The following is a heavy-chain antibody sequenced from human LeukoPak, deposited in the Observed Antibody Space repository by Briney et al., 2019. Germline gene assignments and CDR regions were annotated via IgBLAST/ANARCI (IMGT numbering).Heavy chain of an antibody. Sequence: ASVKVSCTVSGYTLTELSMHWVRQAPGKGLEWMGGFDPEDGETIYAQKFQGRVTMTEDTSTDTAYMELSSLRSEDTAVYYCATGEVAVAGTAPDYWGQGTLVTVSS. J-gene: IGHJ4*02. CDR1: GYTLTELS. CDR3: ATGEVAVAGTAPDY. D-gene: IGHD6-19*01. V-gene: IGHV1-24*01. CDR2: FDPEDGET.